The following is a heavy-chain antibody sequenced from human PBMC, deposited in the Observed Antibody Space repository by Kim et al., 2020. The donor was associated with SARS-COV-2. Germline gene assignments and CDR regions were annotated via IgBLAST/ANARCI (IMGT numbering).Heavy chain of an antibody. Sequence: SVKVSCKASGGTFSSYAISWVRQAPGQGLEWMGGIIPIFGTANYAQKFQGRVTITADESTSTAYMELSSLRSEDTAVYYCARGPGVVVPAAIPEMWYYYYGMDVWGQGTTVTVSS. V-gene: IGHV1-69*13. J-gene: IGHJ6*02. CDR2: IIPIFGTA. D-gene: IGHD2-2*02. CDR1: GGTFSSYA. CDR3: ARGPGVVVPAAIPEMWYYYYGMDV.